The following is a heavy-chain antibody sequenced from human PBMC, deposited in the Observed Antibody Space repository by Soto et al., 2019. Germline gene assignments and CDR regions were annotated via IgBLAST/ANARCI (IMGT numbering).Heavy chain of an antibody. V-gene: IGHV3-23*01. J-gene: IGHJ6*02. Sequence: PGGYLRLSCADSGFSFSSYAMCWVRQAPVQGLGWVSAICGSVGSTYYADSAKGRFTIARDNSKHTLYLLLDSQRGKVSAVSYCSNLPGRCSCGCCYLIYGDYDYGMDVWGQGTTFTVSS. CDR2: ICGSVGST. D-gene: IGHD2-15*01. CDR1: GFSFSSYA. CDR3: SNLPGRCSCGCCYLIYGDYDYGMDV.